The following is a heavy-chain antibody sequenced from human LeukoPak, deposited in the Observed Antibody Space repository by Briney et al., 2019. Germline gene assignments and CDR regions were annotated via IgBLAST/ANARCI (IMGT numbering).Heavy chain of an antibody. CDR1: GFPFSSYA. CDR3: ARDPDSSGPSYFDY. CDR2: ISYDGSNK. D-gene: IGHD3-22*01. J-gene: IGHJ4*02. Sequence: GGSLRLSCAASGFPFSSYAMHWVRQAPAKGLEGVAVISYDGSNKYYADSVKGRFTISRDNSKNTLYLQMNSLRAEDTAVYYCARDPDSSGPSYFDYWGQGTLVTVSS. V-gene: IGHV3-30-3*01.